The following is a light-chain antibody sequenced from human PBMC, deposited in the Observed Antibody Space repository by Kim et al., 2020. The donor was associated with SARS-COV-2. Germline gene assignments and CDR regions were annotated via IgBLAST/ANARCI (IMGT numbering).Light chain of an antibody. CDR3: LSYAGTSTFI. CDR2: DVY. V-gene: IGLV2-11*01. J-gene: IGLJ1*01. CDR1: SRDVSDYNY. Sequence: HTVTISCTGSSRDVSDYNYGSWYRQHPGKAPKLMIYDVYKRPSGVPDRFSGSKSDNTASLTISGLQADDEADYYCLSYAGTSTFIFGTGTKVTVL.